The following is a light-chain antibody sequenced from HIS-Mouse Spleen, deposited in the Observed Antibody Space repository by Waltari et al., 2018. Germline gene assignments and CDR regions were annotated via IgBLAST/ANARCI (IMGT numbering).Light chain of an antibody. CDR1: SSDVGGSNY. J-gene: IGLJ3*02. CDR2: DVS. CDR3: QVWDSSSDHWV. Sequence: QSALTQPASVSGSPGQSITISCTGTSSDVGGSNYVPWYQQHPGKAPKLMIYDVSNRPSGVSNRFSGSKSGNTASLTISRVEAGDEADYYCQVWDSSSDHWVFGGGTKLTVL. V-gene: IGLV2-14*03.